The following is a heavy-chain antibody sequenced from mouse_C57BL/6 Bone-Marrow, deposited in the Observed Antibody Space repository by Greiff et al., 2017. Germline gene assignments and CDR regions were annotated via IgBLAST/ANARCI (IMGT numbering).Heavy chain of an antibody. Sequence: EVQLQQSGPELVKPGASVKISCKASGYTFTDYYMNWVKQSHGKSLEWIGDINPNNGGTSYNQKFKGKATLTVDESSSTAYMELRSLTSEDSAVYYCASYYTDAMDYWGQGTSVTVSS. CDR3: ASYYTDAMDY. CDR1: GYTFTDYY. CDR2: INPNNGGT. D-gene: IGHD1-1*01. J-gene: IGHJ4*01. V-gene: IGHV1-26*01.